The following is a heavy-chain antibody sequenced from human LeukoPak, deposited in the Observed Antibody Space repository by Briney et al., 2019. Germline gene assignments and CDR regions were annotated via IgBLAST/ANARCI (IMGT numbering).Heavy chain of an antibody. V-gene: IGHV4-34*01. D-gene: IGHD1-7*01. CDR2: INHSGGT. J-gene: IGHJ2*01. CDR3: ARGVPYWITGTTASRYFDL. CDR1: GGSFSGYY. Sequence: SETLSLTCAVYGGSFSGYYWSWIRQPPGKGLEWIGEINHSGGTNYNPSLKSRVTISVDTSKNQFSLKLSSVTAADTAVYYCARGVPYWITGTTASRYFDLWGRGTLVTVSS.